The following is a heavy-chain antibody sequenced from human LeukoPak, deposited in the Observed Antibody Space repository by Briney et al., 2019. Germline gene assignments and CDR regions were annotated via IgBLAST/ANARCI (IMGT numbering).Heavy chain of an antibody. CDR3: ARSRRRYESRHFRVSGGPAGRPFDL. V-gene: IGHV4-34*12. D-gene: IGHD3-22*01. J-gene: IGHJ4*02. CDR2: IFHSDSI. Sequence: SETLSLTCAVYGDSFSEYYWNWVRQAPGKGLEWIGVIFHSDSINYNPALNSRVTMSVDMSKNQFSLRLTSVTAADTAVYYCARSRRRYESRHFRVSGGPAGRPFDLWGQGNRVTVSS. CDR1: GDSFSEYY.